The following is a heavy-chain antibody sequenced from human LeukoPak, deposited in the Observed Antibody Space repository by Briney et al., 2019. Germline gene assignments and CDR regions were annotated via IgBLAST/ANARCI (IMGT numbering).Heavy chain of an antibody. V-gene: IGHV3-23*01. CDR2: TGGSDDNT. CDR1: GFTFNGYA. D-gene: IGHD6-19*01. CDR3: TKDLITGFSSGWYFAY. J-gene: IGHJ4*02. Sequence: QPGGSLRLSCEGSGFTFNGYAFSWVRQAPGKGLEWVAVTGGSDDNTHYADSVKGRFTISRDNSEKRLFLQMNSLRPDDSALYYCTKDLITGFSSGWYFAYWGQGTLVTVSS.